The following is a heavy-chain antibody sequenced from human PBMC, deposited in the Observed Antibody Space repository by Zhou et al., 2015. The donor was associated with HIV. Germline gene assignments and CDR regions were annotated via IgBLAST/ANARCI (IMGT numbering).Heavy chain of an antibody. CDR1: GGTFSGSD. Sequence: LMQSGTEVTKPGSSVKVSCKASGGTFSGSDISWVRQAPGQGLEWMGGIVPIFNTTKYAQKFQGRVTMTRDTSISTAYMELSGLTSEDTAMYYCTRGRWEVPDAYWGQGTLVTVSP. CDR3: TRGRWEVPDAY. V-gene: IGHV1-69*05. J-gene: IGHJ4*02. CDR2: IVPIFNTT. D-gene: IGHD1-26*01.